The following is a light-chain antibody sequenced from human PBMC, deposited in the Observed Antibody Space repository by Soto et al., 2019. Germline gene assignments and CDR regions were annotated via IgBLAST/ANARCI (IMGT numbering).Light chain of an antibody. V-gene: IGKV1-5*03. CDR1: QSISSW. CDR3: QQFISYLWT. J-gene: IGKJ1*01. Sequence: DIQMTQSPSTLPASVGDRVTVTCRASQSISSWLAWYQQKPGKAPKLLIYKASSLESGVPSRFSGSGSGTEFTLTISSLQPDDFATYYCQQFISYLWTFGQGTKVEIK. CDR2: KAS.